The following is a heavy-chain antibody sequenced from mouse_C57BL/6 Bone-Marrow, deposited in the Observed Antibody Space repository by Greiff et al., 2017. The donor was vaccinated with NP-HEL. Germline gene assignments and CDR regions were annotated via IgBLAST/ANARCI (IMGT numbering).Heavy chain of an antibody. D-gene: IGHD1-1*01. V-gene: IGHV1-50*01. CDR2: IDPSDSYT. CDR3: ASPHYYGSPYWYFDV. CDR1: GYTFTSYW. Sequence: QVQLQQPGAELVKPGASVKLSCKASGYTFTSYWMQWVKQRPGQGLEWIGEIDPSDSYTNYNQKFKGKATLTVDTSTSTAYMQLSSLTSEDSAVYYCASPHYYGSPYWYFDVWGTGTTVTVSS. J-gene: IGHJ1*03.